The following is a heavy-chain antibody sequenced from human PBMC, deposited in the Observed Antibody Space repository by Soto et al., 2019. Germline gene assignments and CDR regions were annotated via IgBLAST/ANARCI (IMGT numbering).Heavy chain of an antibody. CDR1: GFTFSNYA. Sequence: GGSLRLSCAASGFTFSNYALTWVRQAPGKGLEWVSTISSSGGSTYYAGSVKGRFNMSRDDSKNTLYLQMNSLRAEDTAIYYWAEDFASRFYSPMVYGCQGALVNV. CDR3: AEDFASRFYSPMVY. J-gene: IGHJ4*02. V-gene: IGHV3-23*01. D-gene: IGHD2-15*01. CDR2: ISSSGGST.